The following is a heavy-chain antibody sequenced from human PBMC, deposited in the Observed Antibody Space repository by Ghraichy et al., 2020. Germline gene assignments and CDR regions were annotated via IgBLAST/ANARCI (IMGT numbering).Heavy chain of an antibody. V-gene: IGHV1-69*02. CDR1: GGTFSSYT. D-gene: IGHD1-1*01. Sequence: SVKVSCKASGGTFSSYTISWVRQAPGQGLEWMGRIIPILGIANYAQKFQGRVTITADTSTSTAYMELSSLRSEDTAVYYCASTNWNGLPLLYYWGQGTLVTVSS. J-gene: IGHJ4*02. CDR2: IIPILGIA. CDR3: ASTNWNGLPLLYY.